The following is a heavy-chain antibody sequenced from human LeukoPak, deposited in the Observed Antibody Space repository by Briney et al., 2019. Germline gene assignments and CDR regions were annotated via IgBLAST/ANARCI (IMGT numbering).Heavy chain of an antibody. J-gene: IGHJ4*02. CDR3: TRDTGCSGGTCYSFYDY. D-gene: IGHD2-15*01. V-gene: IGHV3-7*01. CDR1: GIIVSRYW. Sequence: GGSLRLSCAASGIIVSRYWMTWVRQAPGKGLEWVADIKEDGSEKHYVDSVKGRFTISRGNAKNSLYLQMNSLRAEDTAVYYCTRDTGCSGGTCYSFYDYWGQGTLVTVSS. CDR2: IKEDGSEK.